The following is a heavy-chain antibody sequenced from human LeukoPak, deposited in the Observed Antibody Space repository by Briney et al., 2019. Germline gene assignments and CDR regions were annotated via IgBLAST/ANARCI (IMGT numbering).Heavy chain of an antibody. CDR2: MFYGGTT. CDR1: GDSISSNNYY. Sequence: SETLSLTCTVSGDSISSNNYYYGWVRQPPGKVLEWIGSMFYGGTTYSSPSLQSRVTISVDTSKNQFSLKLSSVTAADTAVYYCVTTHFDILTASYYFDFWGQGTLVTVSS. J-gene: IGHJ4*02. D-gene: IGHD3-9*01. CDR3: VTTHFDILTASYYFDF. V-gene: IGHV4-39*01.